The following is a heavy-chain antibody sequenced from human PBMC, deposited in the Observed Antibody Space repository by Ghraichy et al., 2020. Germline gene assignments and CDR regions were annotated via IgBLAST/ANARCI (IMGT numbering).Heavy chain of an antibody. Sequence: GGSLRLSCAASGFTFSSYWMSWVRQAPGKGLEWVSAISGSGGNTYYADSVKGRFTISRDNSKNTLYLQMNSLRAEDTAVYYCAKDRVGTTKLYYFDYWGQGTLVTVSS. D-gene: IGHD1-26*01. J-gene: IGHJ4*02. CDR2: ISGSGGNT. CDR3: AKDRVGTTKLYYFDY. V-gene: IGHV3-23*01. CDR1: GFTFSSYW.